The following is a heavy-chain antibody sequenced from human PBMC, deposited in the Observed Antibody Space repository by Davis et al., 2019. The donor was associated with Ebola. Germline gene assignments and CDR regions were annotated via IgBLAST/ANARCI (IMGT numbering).Heavy chain of an antibody. J-gene: IGHJ6*02. CDR2: IRYGGSNK. D-gene: IGHD2-21*02. CDR1: GFTFSSYG. CDR3: AKELAYCGGDCYGVYYYYYYGMDV. Sequence: PGGSLRLSCAASGFTFSSYGMHWVRQAPGKGLEWVAVIRYGGSNKYNADSVKGRFTISRDNSKNTLYLQMNSLRAEDTAVYYCAKELAYCGGDCYGVYYYYYYGMDVWGQGTTVTVSS. V-gene: IGHV3-30*02.